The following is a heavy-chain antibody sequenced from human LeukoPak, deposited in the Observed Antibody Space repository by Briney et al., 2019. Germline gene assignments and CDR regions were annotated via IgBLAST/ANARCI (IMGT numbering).Heavy chain of an antibody. D-gene: IGHD3-10*01. J-gene: IGHJ4*02. Sequence: SETLSLTCAVYGGSFSGYYWNWFRQPPGKGLEWIAEINPGGSTNYEPSLRSRVTIAVDTSKNQFSLKVNSVTAADTAVYYCARRSGSFSLWGQGTLVTVSS. CDR1: GGSFSGYY. CDR2: INPGGST. CDR3: ARRSGSFSL. V-gene: IGHV4-34*01.